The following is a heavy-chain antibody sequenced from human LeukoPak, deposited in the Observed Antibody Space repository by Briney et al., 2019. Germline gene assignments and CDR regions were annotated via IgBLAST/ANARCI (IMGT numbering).Heavy chain of an antibody. Sequence: GGSLRLSCAASRFTFNSYAMSWVRQAPGKGLEWVSVIGGSNGITFYVGSVKGRFTISRDNSKDTLYLQMNSLRAEDTAVYYCARNENSDWGYFDYWGQGTLVTVSS. CDR1: RFTFNSYA. D-gene: IGHD2-21*02. V-gene: IGHV3-23*01. CDR2: IGGSNGIT. J-gene: IGHJ4*02. CDR3: ARNENSDWGYFDY.